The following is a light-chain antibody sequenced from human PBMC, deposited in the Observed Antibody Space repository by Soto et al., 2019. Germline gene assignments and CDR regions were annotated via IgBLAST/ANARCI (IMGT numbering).Light chain of an antibody. CDR3: QQYGSSLPYT. J-gene: IGKJ2*01. V-gene: IGKV3-20*01. CDR1: QSVSSRY. Sequence: EIVLTQSPGTLSLSPGERVTLSCRASQSVSSRYLAWYQQKPGQAPRLLIYGASSRATGIPDRFSGSGSGTDFTLTIIRLEPEDFAVYSCQQYGSSLPYTFGQGTKLEIK. CDR2: GAS.